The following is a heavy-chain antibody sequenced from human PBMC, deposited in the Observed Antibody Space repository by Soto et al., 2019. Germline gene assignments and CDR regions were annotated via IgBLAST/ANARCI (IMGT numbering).Heavy chain of an antibody. CDR2: ISYDGSNK. V-gene: IGHV3-30*18. CDR3: AKHSYCSGGSCYRTDDY. Sequence: GGSLRLSCAASGFTFSSYGMHWVRQAPGKGLEWVAVISYDGSNKYYADSVKGRFTISRDNSKNTLYLQMNSLRAEDTAVYYCAKHSYCSGGSCYRTDDYWAQGTLVTVSS. CDR1: GFTFSSYG. D-gene: IGHD2-15*01. J-gene: IGHJ4*02.